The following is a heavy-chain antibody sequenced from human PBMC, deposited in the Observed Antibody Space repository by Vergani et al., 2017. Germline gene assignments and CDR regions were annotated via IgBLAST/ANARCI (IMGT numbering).Heavy chain of an antibody. CDR2: FDPEDGET. CDR3: VPTGTRGRDNWFDP. J-gene: IGHJ5*02. D-gene: IGHD1-1*01. Sequence: QVQLVQSGAEVKKPGASVKVSCKVSGYTLTELSMHWVRQAPGKGLEWMGGFDPEDGETIYEQKFQGRVTMTEDTSTDTAYMELSSLRSEDTAVYYCVPTGTRGRDNWFDPWGQGTLVTVSS. V-gene: IGHV1-24*01. CDR1: GYTLTELS.